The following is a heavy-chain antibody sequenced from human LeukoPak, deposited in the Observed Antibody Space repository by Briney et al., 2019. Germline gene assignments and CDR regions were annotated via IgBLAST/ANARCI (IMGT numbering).Heavy chain of an antibody. V-gene: IGHV4-34*01. CDR3: ARGGVVVPAAISSRYYYYGMDV. CDR1: GGSFSGYY. D-gene: IGHD2-2*01. CDR2: INHSGST. J-gene: IGHJ6*02. Sequence: TETLSLTCAVYGGSFSGYYWSWIRQPPGKGLEWIGEINHSGSTNYNPSLKSRVTISVDTSKNQFSLKLSSVTAADTAVYYCARGGVVVPAAISSRYYYYGMDVWGQGTTVTVSS.